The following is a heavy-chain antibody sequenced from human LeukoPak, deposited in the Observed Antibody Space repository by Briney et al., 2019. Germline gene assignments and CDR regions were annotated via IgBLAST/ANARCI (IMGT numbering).Heavy chain of an antibody. CDR2: FNHSGST. J-gene: IGHJ3*02. V-gene: IGHV4-34*01. Sequence: PSETLSLTCAVYGGSFSSYYWSWIRQPPGKGLEWIGEFNHSGSTNYNPSLKSRVTISVDTSKNQFSLKLSSVTAADTAMYYCARPPYYFDTSGPTHDAFDIWGQGTLVTVSS. CDR3: ARPPYYFDTSGPTHDAFDI. D-gene: IGHD3-22*01. CDR1: GGSFSSYY.